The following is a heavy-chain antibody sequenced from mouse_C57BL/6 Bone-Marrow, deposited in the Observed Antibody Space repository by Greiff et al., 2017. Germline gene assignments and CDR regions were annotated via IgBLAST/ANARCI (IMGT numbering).Heavy chain of an antibody. V-gene: IGHV1-54*01. CDR3: ARRGYGSSHYAMDY. D-gene: IGHD1-1*01. CDR1: GYAFTNYL. Sequence: VQLQQSGAELVRPGTSVKVSCKASGYAFTNYLIEWVKQRPGQGLEWIGVINPGSGGTNYNEKFKGKATLTADKSSSTAYMQLSSLTSEDSAVXFCARRGYGSSHYAMDYWGQGTSVTVSS. J-gene: IGHJ4*01. CDR2: INPGSGGT.